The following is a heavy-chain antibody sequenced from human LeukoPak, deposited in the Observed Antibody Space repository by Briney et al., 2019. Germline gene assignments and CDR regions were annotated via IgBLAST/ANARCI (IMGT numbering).Heavy chain of an antibody. J-gene: IGHJ4*01. Sequence: GGSLRLSCAASGFSFSSYEMNWVRQAPGKGLGCVSRIDSDGSSTYYADSVKGRFTIYRDNSKNTLYLQMNSLRAEDTAVYYCAKVPGAGEYCTNGVCYIFDYWGQGTLVTVSS. CDR1: GFSFSSYE. CDR2: IDSDGSST. V-gene: IGHV3-23*03. CDR3: AKVPGAGEYCTNGVCYIFDY. D-gene: IGHD2-8*01.